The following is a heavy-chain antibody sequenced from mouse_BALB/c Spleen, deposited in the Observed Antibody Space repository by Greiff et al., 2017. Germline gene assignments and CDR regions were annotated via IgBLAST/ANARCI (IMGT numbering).Heavy chain of an antibody. CDR1: GYAFSSYW. J-gene: IGHJ3*01. V-gene: IGHV1-80*01. CDR3: ARHGGGYDWFAY. Sequence: VQLQQSGAELVRPGSSVKISCKASGYAFSSYWMNWVKQRPGQGLEWIGQIYPGDGDTNYNGKFKGKATLTADKSSSTAYMQLSSLTSEDSAVYFCARHGGGYDWFAYWGQGTLVTVSA. D-gene: IGHD2-14*01. CDR2: IYPGDGDT.